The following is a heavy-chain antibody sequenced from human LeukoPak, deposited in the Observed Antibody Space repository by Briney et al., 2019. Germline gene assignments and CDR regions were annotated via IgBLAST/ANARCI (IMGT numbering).Heavy chain of an antibody. CDR3: ASSSSSVWYYYYMDV. CDR2: IYYSGST. CDR1: GGSISSGGYY. Sequence: SETLSLTCTVSGGSISSGGYYWSWIRQHPGKGLEWIGYIYYSGSTYYNPSLKSRVTISVDTSKNQLSLKLSSVTAADTAVYYCASSSSSVWYYYYMDVWGKGTTVTVSS. J-gene: IGHJ6*03. V-gene: IGHV4-31*03. D-gene: IGHD6-6*01.